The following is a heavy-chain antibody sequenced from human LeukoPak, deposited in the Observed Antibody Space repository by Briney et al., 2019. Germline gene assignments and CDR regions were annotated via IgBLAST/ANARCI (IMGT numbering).Heavy chain of an antibody. CDR3: ATIKSGYPFGYFDF. CDR2: MTDSETT. D-gene: IGHD5-18*01. Sequence: SETLSLTCTVSGVSITTHYWSWLRQPPGKELEWIAYMTDSETTKNNPLLKSRITLSADTSKNQFSLSLSSVTEADTAVYFCATIKSGYPFGYFDFWGQGILVTVSS. V-gene: IGHV4-59*11. J-gene: IGHJ4*02. CDR1: GVSITTHY.